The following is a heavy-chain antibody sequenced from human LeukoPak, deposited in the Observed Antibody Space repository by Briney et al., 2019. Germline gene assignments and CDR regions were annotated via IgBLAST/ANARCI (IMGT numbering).Heavy chain of an antibody. V-gene: IGHV3-7*01. CDR1: GFIFNNYW. D-gene: IGHD6-13*01. J-gene: IGHJ6*03. CDR2: IKQGGSER. Sequence: PGGSLRLSCAASGFIFNNYWISWVRQAPGKGLEWVANIKQGGSERYYVDSVKGRFTISRDSAKNSLYLQMNSLRVEDTAVYYCAKAGPDSSSWYSYYYYYMDVWGKGTTVTVSS. CDR3: AKAGPDSSSWYSYYYYYMDV.